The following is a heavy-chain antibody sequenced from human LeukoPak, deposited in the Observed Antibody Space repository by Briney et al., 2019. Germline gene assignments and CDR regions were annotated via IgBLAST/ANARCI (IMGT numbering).Heavy chain of an antibody. D-gene: IGHD3-16*01. CDR3: ATDIRAVGDSRYFDY. Sequence: PGGSLRLSCAASGFTFSDYYMSWIRQSPGKGLEWLSHIGGSGGDKNYADSVKGRFTISRDNAENSLYLQMNSLRIEDTAIYYCATDIRAVGDSRYFDYWGQGALVTVSS. V-gene: IGHV3-11*01. CDR1: GFTFSDYY. J-gene: IGHJ4*02. CDR2: IGGSGGDK.